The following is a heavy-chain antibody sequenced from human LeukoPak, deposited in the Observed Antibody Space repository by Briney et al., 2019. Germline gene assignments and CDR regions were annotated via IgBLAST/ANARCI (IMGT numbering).Heavy chain of an antibody. Sequence: GGSLRLSCAASGFTFSSYAMSWVRQAPGKGREWVSAISGSGGSTYYANSVKGRFTISRDNSKNTLYLQMNSLRAEDTAVYYCAKYGSAMLPSHFDYWGQGTLVTVSS. J-gene: IGHJ4*02. V-gene: IGHV3-23*01. D-gene: IGHD5-18*01. CDR2: ISGSGGST. CDR3: AKYGSAMLPSHFDY. CDR1: GFTFSSYA.